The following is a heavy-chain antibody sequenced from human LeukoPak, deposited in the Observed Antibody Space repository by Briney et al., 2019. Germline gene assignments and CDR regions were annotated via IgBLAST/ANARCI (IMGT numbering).Heavy chain of an antibody. CDR1: GGSISSGGYY. CDR2: IYYSGST. CDR3: ARVRSGWYFDY. Sequence: SQTLSLTCTVPGGSISSGGYYWSWIRQHPGKGLEWIGYIYYSGSTYYNPSLKSRVTISVDTSKNQFSLKLSSVTAADTAVYYCARVRSGWYFDYWGQGTLVTVSS. D-gene: IGHD6-19*01. V-gene: IGHV4-31*03. J-gene: IGHJ4*02.